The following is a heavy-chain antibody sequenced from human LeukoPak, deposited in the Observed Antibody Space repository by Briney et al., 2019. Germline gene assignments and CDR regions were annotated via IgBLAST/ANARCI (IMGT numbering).Heavy chain of an antibody. D-gene: IGHD6-19*01. CDR3: AKANSGWYDPTGY. CDR1: GGSISSGSYY. J-gene: IGHJ4*02. Sequence: SETLSLTCTVSGGSISSGSYYWSWIRQPAGKGLEWIGYIYYSGSTNYNPSLKSRVTISVDTSKNQFSLKLSSVTAADTAVYYCAKANSGWYDPTGYWGQGTLVTVSS. V-gene: IGHV4-61*10. CDR2: IYYSGST.